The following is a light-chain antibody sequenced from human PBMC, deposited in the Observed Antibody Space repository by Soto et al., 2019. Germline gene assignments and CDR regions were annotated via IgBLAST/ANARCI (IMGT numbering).Light chain of an antibody. J-gene: IGKJ1*01. CDR1: QNVNNR. CDR2: GAS. Sequence: EILLTQSPGSLSVFPGERASLSCRASQNVNNRLAWYQQKAGQAPRLLISGASSRATGIPDRFSGSGSGTDFTLTISRLEPEDFAVYYCQQYGSSPLWTFGQGTKVDI. V-gene: IGKV3-20*01. CDR3: QQYGSSPLWT.